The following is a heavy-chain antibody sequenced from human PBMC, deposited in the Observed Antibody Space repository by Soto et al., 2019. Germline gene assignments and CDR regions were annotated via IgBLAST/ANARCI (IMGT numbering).Heavy chain of an antibody. CDR3: AKDSTLVPYYYYDSSGYVVRDY. D-gene: IGHD3-22*01. Sequence: PGGSLRLSCAASGFTFSSYAMSWVRQAPGKGLEWVSAISGSGGSTYYADSVKGRFTISRDNSKNTLYLQMNSLRAEDTAVYYCAKDSTLVPYYYYDSSGYVVRDYWGQGTLVTVSS. CDR2: ISGSGGST. J-gene: IGHJ4*02. CDR1: GFTFSSYA. V-gene: IGHV3-23*01.